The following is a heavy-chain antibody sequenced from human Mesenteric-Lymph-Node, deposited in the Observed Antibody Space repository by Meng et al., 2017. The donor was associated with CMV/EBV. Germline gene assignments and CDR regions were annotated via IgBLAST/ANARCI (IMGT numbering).Heavy chain of an antibody. CDR3: AKGGDHGFVYFAY. CDR1: GDSISSGDYY. CDR2: FYYSGTS. J-gene: IGHJ4*02. V-gene: IGHV4-30-4*08. D-gene: IGHD4-17*01. Sequence: SETLSLTCTVSGDSISSGDYYWSWIRQSPGKGLEWIGYFYYSGTSYYNPSLESRVTISVDTSRNQFSLKLTSVTASDTAVYYCAKGGDHGFVYFAYWGQGTLVTVSS.